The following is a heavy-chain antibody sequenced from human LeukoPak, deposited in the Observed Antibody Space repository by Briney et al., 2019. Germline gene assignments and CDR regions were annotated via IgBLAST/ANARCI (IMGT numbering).Heavy chain of an antibody. J-gene: IGHJ2*01. V-gene: IGHV4-59*01. CDR2: IYYSGST. D-gene: IGHD2-2*02. CDR1: GGSISSYY. Sequence: SETLSLTCTVSGGSISSYYWSWIRQPPGKGLEWTGYIYYSGSTNYNPSLKSRVTISVDTSKNQFSLKLSSVTAADTAVYYCARVRYCSSTSCYRGRYWYFDLWGRGTLVTVSS. CDR3: ARVRYCSSTSCYRGRYWYFDL.